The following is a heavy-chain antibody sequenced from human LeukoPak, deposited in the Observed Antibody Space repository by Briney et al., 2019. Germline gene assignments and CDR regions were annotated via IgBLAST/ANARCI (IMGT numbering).Heavy chain of an antibody. J-gene: IGHJ3*02. CDR3: ARDGAFDI. CDR1: GFSFNIYG. Sequence: GGSLRLSCTPSGFSFNIYGMHWVRQAPGKGLEWVAFIRYDGSNEYYADSVKGRFTISRDNSKSTLYLQMSSLRAEDSAVYYCARDGAFDIWGQGTMVTVSS. CDR2: IRYDGSNE. V-gene: IGHV3-30*02.